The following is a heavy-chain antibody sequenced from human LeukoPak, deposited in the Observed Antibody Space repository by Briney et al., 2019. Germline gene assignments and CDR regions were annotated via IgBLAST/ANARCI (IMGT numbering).Heavy chain of an antibody. Sequence: ASVKVSSKASGYTFTSYGISWVRQAPGQGLEWMGWISAYNGNTNYAQKLQGRVTMTTDTSTSTAYMELRSLRSDDTAVYYCARGVSSGWYSGYYYYYMDVWGKGTTVTVSS. CDR1: GYTFTSYG. CDR3: ARGVSSGWYSGYYYYYMDV. V-gene: IGHV1-18*01. J-gene: IGHJ6*03. D-gene: IGHD6-19*01. CDR2: ISAYNGNT.